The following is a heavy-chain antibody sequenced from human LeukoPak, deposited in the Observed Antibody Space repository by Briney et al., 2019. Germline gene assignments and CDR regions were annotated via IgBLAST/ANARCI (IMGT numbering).Heavy chain of an antibody. Sequence: GGSLRLSCAASGFTFNNYAMHWVRQAPGKGLEWVSGISWDRGTTGYGDSVKGRFTISRDNSKNTLYLQMNSLRAEDTAVYYCAKDSDGSYPYWGQGTLVTVSS. CDR2: ISWDRGTT. J-gene: IGHJ4*02. D-gene: IGHD1-26*01. CDR1: GFTFNNYA. CDR3: AKDSDGSYPY. V-gene: IGHV3-9*01.